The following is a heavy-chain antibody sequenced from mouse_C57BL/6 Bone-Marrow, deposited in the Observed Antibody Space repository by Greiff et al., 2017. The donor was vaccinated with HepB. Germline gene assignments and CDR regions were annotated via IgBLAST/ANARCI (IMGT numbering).Heavy chain of an antibody. Sequence: EVKLVESGGDLVKPGGSLKLSCAASGFTFSSYGMSWVRQTSDKRLEWVATISSGGSYTYYPDSVKGRFTISRDNAKNTLYLQMSSLKSEDTAMYYCARFTGNYAMDYWGQGTSVTVSS. V-gene: IGHV5-6*01. CDR3: ARFTGNYAMDY. J-gene: IGHJ4*01. D-gene: IGHD1-1*01. CDR1: GFTFSSYG. CDR2: ISSGGSYT.